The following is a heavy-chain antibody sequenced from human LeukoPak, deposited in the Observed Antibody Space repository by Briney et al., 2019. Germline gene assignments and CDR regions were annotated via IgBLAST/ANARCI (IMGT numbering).Heavy chain of an antibody. D-gene: IGHD3-22*01. CDR1: GGTFSSYA. Sequence: ALVKVSCKASGGTFSSYAISWVRQAPGQGLEWMGGIIPIFGTANYAQKFQGRVTITADESTSTAYMELSSLRSEDTAVYYCARDLSGYTFDYWGQGTLVTVSS. CDR3: ARDLSGYTFDY. V-gene: IGHV1-69*13. CDR2: IIPIFGTA. J-gene: IGHJ4*02.